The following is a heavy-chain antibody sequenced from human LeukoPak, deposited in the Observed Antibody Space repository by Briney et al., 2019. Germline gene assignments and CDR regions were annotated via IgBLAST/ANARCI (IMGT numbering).Heavy chain of an antibody. J-gene: IGHJ6*03. CDR2: INHDGST. CDR1: GGSFSGYY. Sequence: SETLSLTCAFYGGSFSGYYWSWIRQPPGKGLEWIGEINHDGSTNYNPSLKSRVTISLDTSKKLFSLKVSSVSAADTAVYYCARESPFTIFGVVNRGNYYMDVWGRGTTVTVSS. D-gene: IGHD3-3*01. CDR3: ARESPFTIFGVVNRGNYYMDV. V-gene: IGHV4-34*01.